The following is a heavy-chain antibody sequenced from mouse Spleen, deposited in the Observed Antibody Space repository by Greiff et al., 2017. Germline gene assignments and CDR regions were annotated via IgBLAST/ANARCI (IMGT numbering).Heavy chain of an antibody. Sequence: QVQLQQSGAELVRPGASVTLSCKASGYTFTDYEMHWVKQTPVHGLEWIGAIDPETGGTAYNQKFKGKAILTADKSSSTAYMELRSLTSEDSAVYYCTRSGFNSPYYAMDYWGQGTSVTVSS. D-gene: IGHD1-3*01. J-gene: IGHJ4*01. CDR2: IDPETGGT. V-gene: IGHV1-15*01. CDR1: GYTFTDYE. CDR3: TRSGFNSPYYAMDY.